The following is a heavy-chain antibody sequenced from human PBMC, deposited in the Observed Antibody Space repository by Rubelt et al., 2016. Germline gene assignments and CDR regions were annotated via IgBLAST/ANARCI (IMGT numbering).Heavy chain of an antibody. CDR2: ISTGISTSSYTI. CDR3: ARDWEDYYGSGSYYGYFDY. D-gene: IGHD3-10*01. V-gene: IGHV3-48*04. Sequence: GSGGGLVQPGGSLRLSCAASGFTFSSYSMNWVRQAPGKGLEWVSYISTGISTSSYTIYYADSVKGRFTISRDDSRQSLWLQMNSLRAEDTAVYYCARDWEDYYGSGSYYGYFDYWGQGTLVTVSS. J-gene: IGHJ4*02. CDR1: GFTFSSYS.